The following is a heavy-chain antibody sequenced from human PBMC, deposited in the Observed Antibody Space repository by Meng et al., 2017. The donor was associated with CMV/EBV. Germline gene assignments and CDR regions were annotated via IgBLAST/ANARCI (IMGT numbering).Heavy chain of an antibody. CDR3: ARGHRYCSSTSCYLYYGMDV. CDR2: IYYSGST. CDR1: GGSISSSSYY. J-gene: IGHJ6*02. V-gene: IGHV4-39*07. D-gene: IGHD2-2*01. Sequence: GSLRLSCTVSGGSISSSSYYWGWIRQPPGKGLEWIGSIYYSGSTYYNPSLKSRVTISVDTSKNQFSLKLSSVTAADTAVYYCARGHRYCSSTSCYLYYGMDVWGQGTTVTVSS.